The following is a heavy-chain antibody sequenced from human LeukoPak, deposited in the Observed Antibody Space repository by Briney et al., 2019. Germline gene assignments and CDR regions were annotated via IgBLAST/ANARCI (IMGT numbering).Heavy chain of an antibody. Sequence: GGSLRLSCAASGFTFDDYAMHWVRQAPGKGLEWVSLISGDGGSTYYADSVKGRFTISRDNSKNSLYLQMNSLRTEDTALYYCAKDKYSSGWYGFDYWGQGTLVTASS. D-gene: IGHD6-19*01. V-gene: IGHV3-43*02. CDR2: ISGDGGST. CDR1: GFTFDDYA. J-gene: IGHJ4*02. CDR3: AKDKYSSGWYGFDY.